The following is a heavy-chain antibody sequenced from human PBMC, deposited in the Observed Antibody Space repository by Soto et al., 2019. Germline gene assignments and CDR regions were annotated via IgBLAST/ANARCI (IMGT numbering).Heavy chain of an antibody. J-gene: IGHJ6*03. CDR3: ARGLKDSNYMSIYYYNYMNV. CDR2: VHSTGST. D-gene: IGHD4-4*01. V-gene: IGHV4-59*08. CDR1: GGSITGYH. Sequence: QVQLQESGPGLVKPSETLSLTCTVSGGSITGYHWTWIRQPPGKGLEWIGYVHSTGSTNYNPSLSSRVAISIDTSKNQFSLQLTSVTAADTAMYYWARGLKDSNYMSIYYYNYMNVWGKGTTVTVSS.